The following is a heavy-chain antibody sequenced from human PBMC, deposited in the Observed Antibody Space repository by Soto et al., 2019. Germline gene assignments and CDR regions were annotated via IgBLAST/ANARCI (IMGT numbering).Heavy chain of an antibody. CDR2: IYSSGGT. J-gene: IGHJ5*02. CDR3: ARGQRLPDSFDP. Sequence: PSETLALTCTVSGGAISGYYWTWIRQSAGKGLEWIGRIYSSGGTKYNPSLQSRVTMSLDTSKNQFSLRLTSVTAADTAVYYCARGQRLPDSFDPWSQGTGVTVSS. V-gene: IGHV4-4*07. D-gene: IGHD6-25*01. CDR1: GGAISGYY.